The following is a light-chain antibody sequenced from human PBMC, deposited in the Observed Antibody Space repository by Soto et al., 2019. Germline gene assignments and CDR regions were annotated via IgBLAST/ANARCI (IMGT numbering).Light chain of an antibody. CDR1: GSDFRTYNL. CDR2: DDI. V-gene: IGLV2-23*01. J-gene: IGLJ3*02. Sequence: QSVLTQPASVSGSPGQSITISCTGTGSDFRTYNLVSWYQQHPGKAPKLIIYDDIQRPSGISNRFSGSKSGNTASLTVSGLQAEDEANYFCCSSAGSSTSWMFGGGTKLTVL. CDR3: CSSAGSSTSWM.